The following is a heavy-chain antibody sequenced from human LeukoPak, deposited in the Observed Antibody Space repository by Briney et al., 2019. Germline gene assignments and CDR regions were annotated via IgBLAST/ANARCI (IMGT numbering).Heavy chain of an antibody. D-gene: IGHD3-10*01. J-gene: IGHJ4*02. CDR2: INHSGST. Sequence: SETLSLTCAVYGGSFSGYYWSWIRQPPGKGLEWIGEINHSGSTNYNPSLKSRVTISVDTSKNQFSLKLSSVTAADTAVYYCARGWGLLWFGDPKLDYWGQGTLVTVSS. CDR1: GGSFSGYY. CDR3: ARGWGLLWFGDPKLDY. V-gene: IGHV4-34*01.